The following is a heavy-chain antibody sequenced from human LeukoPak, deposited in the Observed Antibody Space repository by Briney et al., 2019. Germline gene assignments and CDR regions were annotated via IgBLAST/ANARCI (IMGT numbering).Heavy chain of an antibody. J-gene: IGHJ4*02. D-gene: IGHD3-22*01. Sequence: GRSLRLSCAASGFTFSSYAMHWVRQAPGKGLGWVAVISYDGSNKYYADSVKGRFTISRDNSKNTLYLQMNSLRAEDTAVYYCARVDSSGYYGIFDYWGQGTLVTVSS. CDR1: GFTFSSYA. CDR2: ISYDGSNK. V-gene: IGHV3-30-3*01. CDR3: ARVDSSGYYGIFDY.